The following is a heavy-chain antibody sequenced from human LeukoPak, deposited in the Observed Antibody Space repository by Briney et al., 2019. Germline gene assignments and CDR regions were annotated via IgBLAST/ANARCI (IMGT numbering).Heavy chain of an antibody. CDR1: GFTVSSNY. D-gene: IGHD5-12*01. V-gene: IGHV3-53*04. Sequence: GGSLRLSCAASGFTVSSNYMSWVRQAPGKGLEWVSVIYSGGSTYYSDSVKGRFTISRHNSKNPLYLQMNSLRAEDTAVYYCARGQVDIVATIRGGAAFDIWGQGTMVTVSS. CDR3: ARGQVDIVATIRGGAAFDI. CDR2: IYSGGST. J-gene: IGHJ3*02.